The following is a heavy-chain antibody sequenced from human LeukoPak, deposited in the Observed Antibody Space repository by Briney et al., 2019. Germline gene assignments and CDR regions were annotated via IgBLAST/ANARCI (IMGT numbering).Heavy chain of an antibody. D-gene: IGHD6-6*01. CDR1: GGSISSGGYY. V-gene: IGHV4-61*02. Sequence: SQTLSLTCTVSGGSISSGGYYWSWIRQPPGKGLEWIGRIYTSGSTNYNPSLKSRVTISVDTSKNQFSLKLSSVTAADTAVYYCAKDRSSSSFNYYYYMDVWGKGTTVTVSS. J-gene: IGHJ6*03. CDR2: IYTSGST. CDR3: AKDRSSSSFNYYYYMDV.